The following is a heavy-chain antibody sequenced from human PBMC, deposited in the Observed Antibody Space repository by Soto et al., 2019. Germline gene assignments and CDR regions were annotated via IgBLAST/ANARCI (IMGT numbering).Heavy chain of an antibody. CDR3: VKDRWNVAAAEVSDS. D-gene: IGHD6-13*01. Sequence: VQLLDSGGGLVQPGGSLRLSCAASGFTFSSYAMGWVRQAPGKGLEWVSGISSTGGTADYADSVKGRFTISRDNSRNQMNLQMRSLRADDTAIYYCVKDRWNVAAAEVSDSWGQGTLLTVSS. J-gene: IGHJ4*02. CDR2: ISSTGGTA. V-gene: IGHV3-23*01. CDR1: GFTFSSYA.